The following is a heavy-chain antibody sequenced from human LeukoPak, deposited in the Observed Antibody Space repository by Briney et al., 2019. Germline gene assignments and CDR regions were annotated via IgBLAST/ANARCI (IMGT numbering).Heavy chain of an antibody. V-gene: IGHV4-4*07. Sequence: SETLSLTCTVSGGSISSYYWSWIRQPAGRGLEWIGRIYTSGSTNYNPSLKSRVTMSVDTSKNQFSPKLSSVTAADTAVYYCAREGAFGYSSPMDIWGQGTMVTVSS. CDR3: AREGAFGYSSPMDI. J-gene: IGHJ3*02. CDR2: IYTSGST. D-gene: IGHD6-13*01. CDR1: GGSISSYY.